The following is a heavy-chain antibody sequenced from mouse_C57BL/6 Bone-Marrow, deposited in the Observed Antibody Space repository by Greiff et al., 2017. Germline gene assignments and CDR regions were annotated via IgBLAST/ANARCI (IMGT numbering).Heavy chain of an antibody. J-gene: IGHJ2*01. V-gene: IGHV5-17*01. CDR2: VSSGSSTI. CDR3: ARGTGRYFDY. CDR1: GFTFSDYG. Sequence: EVKLVESGGGLVKPGGSLKLSCAASGFTFSDYGMHWVRQAPEKGLEWVAYVSSGSSTIYYADTVKGRFTISRDNAKTTLFLQMTSLRSEDTAMYYCARGTGRYFDYWGQGTTLTVSS. D-gene: IGHD4-1*01.